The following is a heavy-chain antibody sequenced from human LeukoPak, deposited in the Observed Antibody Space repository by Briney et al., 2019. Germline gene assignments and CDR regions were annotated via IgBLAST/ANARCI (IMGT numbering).Heavy chain of an antibody. V-gene: IGHV4-31*03. CDR1: GGSISSGGYY. D-gene: IGHD5-24*01. CDR3: AREPTSRDGYKSYGMDV. Sequence: PSETLSLTCTVSGGSISSGGYYWSWIRQHPGKGLEWIGYIYYSGSTYYNPSLKSRVTISVDTSKNQFSLKLSSVTAADTAVYYCAREPTSRDGYKSYGMDVWGRGTTVTVSS. CDR2: IYYSGST. J-gene: IGHJ6*02.